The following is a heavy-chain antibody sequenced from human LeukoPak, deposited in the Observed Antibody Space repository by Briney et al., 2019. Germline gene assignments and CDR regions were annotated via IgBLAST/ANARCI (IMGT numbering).Heavy chain of an antibody. Sequence: SGESLKISCKGSGYSFTSYWIGWVRQMPGKGLEWMGIIYPGDSDTRYSPSFQGQVTISADKSISTAYLQWSSLKASDTAMYYCARTSPTYYDFWSGPFDYWGQGTLVTVSS. J-gene: IGHJ4*02. D-gene: IGHD3-3*01. CDR1: GYSFTSYW. V-gene: IGHV5-51*01. CDR2: IYPGDSDT. CDR3: ARTSPTYYDFWSGPFDY.